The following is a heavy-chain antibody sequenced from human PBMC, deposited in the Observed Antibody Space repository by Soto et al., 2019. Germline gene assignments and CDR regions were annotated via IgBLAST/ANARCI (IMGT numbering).Heavy chain of an antibody. D-gene: IGHD5-12*01. CDR3: ARQGGYDGSDDAFDI. J-gene: IGHJ3*02. CDR2: IYPGDSDT. CDR1: GYSFTSYW. Sequence: PGQSLKISCKGSGYSFTSYWIGWVRQMPGKGLEWMGIIYPGDSDTRYSPSFQGQVTISADKSISTAYLQWSSLKASDTAMYYCARQGGYDGSDDAFDIWGQGTMVTVSS. V-gene: IGHV5-51*01.